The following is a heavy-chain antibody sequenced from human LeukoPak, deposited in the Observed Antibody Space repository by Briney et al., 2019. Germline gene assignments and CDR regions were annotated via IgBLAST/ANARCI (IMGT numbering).Heavy chain of an antibody. J-gene: IGHJ4*02. CDR1: GGSFSGYY. V-gene: IGHV4-34*01. CDR3: ARGNYWFDY. CDR2: INHSGST. Sequence: PPETLSLTCAVYGGSFSGYYWSWIRQPPGKGLEWIGEINHSGSTNYNPSLKSRVTISVDTSKNQFSLKLSSVTAADTAVYYCARGNYWFDYWGQGTLVTVSS. D-gene: IGHD1-7*01.